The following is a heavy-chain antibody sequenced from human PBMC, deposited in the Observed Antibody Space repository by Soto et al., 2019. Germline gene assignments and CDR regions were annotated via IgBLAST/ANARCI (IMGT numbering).Heavy chain of an antibody. Sequence: QLQLRESGPGLVKPSETLSLTCTVSGNSLSGTSSFWAWIRQPPGKNLAWIGSAYYTGSTYYNSSLKSRVSISIDTSKNQFSLSLNSVTAADTAVYYCTRRVRSTGLLDYWGQGALVTVSS. CDR2: AYYTGST. CDR1: GNSLSGTSSF. V-gene: IGHV4-39*01. CDR3: TRRVRSTGLLDY. J-gene: IGHJ4*02. D-gene: IGHD4-4*01.